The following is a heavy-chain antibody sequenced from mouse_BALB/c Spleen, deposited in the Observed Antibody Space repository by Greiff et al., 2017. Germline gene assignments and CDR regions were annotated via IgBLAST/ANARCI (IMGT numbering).Heavy chain of an antibody. V-gene: IGHV5-12-2*01. Sequence: EVQLVESGGGLVQPGGSLKLSCAASGFTFSSYTMSWVRQTPEKRLEWVAYISNGGGSTYYPDTVKGRFTISRDNAKNTLYLQMSSVKSEDTAMYYCARQDRYPLFAYWGQGTLVSVSA. CDR3: ARQDRYPLFAY. CDR1: GFTFSSYT. J-gene: IGHJ3*01. D-gene: IGHD2-14*01. CDR2: ISNGGGST.